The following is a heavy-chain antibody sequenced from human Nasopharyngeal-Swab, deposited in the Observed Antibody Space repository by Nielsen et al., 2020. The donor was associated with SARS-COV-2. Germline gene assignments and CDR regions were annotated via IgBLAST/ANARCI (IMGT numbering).Heavy chain of an antibody. J-gene: IGHJ4*02. V-gene: IGHV3-30*04. CDR3: VKEGSDFDY. CDR1: GFTFSSYA. D-gene: IGHD2-15*01. Sequence: GESLKISCAASGFTFSSYAMHWVRQAPGKGLEWVAVISYDGSNKYYADSVKGRFTISRDNSKNTLYLQMNSLRAEDTAVYYCVKEGSDFDYWGQGTLVTVSS. CDR2: ISYDGSNK.